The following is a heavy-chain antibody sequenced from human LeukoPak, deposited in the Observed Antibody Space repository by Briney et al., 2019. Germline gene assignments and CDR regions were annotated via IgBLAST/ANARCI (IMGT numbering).Heavy chain of an antibody. CDR1: GFTVSSHY. CDR2: IYGGGST. CDR3: STITGDRDY. D-gene: IGHD7-27*01. J-gene: IGHJ4*02. V-gene: IGHV3-66*01. Sequence: GGSLRLSCAASGFTVSSHYMNWVRQAPGRGLEWVSFIYGGGSTYYADSVKGRFIISRDNSKNTVYLQMNSLRAEDTAVYYCSTITGDRDYWGQGTLVTVSS.